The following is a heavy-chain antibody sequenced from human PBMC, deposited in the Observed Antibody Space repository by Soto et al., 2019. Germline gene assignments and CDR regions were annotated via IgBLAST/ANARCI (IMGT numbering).Heavy chain of an antibody. CDR1: GFTFSSYA. CDR3: AKKRTYYYCSVSPNPLMDV. V-gene: IGHV3-23*01. Sequence: EVQLLESGGGLIQPGGSLRLSCAASGFTFSSYAMSWVRQTPGKGLEWVSAISGSGGSTSSADSVKGRFTIYRDNPKNTLYLQMTSLRAEDTAVYYCAKKRTYYYCSVSPNPLMDVWGQGTTVTLSS. D-gene: IGHD3-10*01. CDR2: ISGSGGST. J-gene: IGHJ6*02.